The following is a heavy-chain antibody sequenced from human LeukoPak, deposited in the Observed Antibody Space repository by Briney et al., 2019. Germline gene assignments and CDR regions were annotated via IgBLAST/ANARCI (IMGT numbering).Heavy chain of an antibody. CDR1: GYIFSSYG. CDR2: IIPIFGTA. Sequence: KVSCKASGYIFSSYGISWLRQAPGQGLEWMGGIIPIFGTANYAQKFQGRVTITADESTSTAYMELSSLRSEDTAVYYCARDRGGSYNYWGQGTLVTVSS. J-gene: IGHJ4*02. V-gene: IGHV1-69*01. CDR3: ARDRGGSYNY. D-gene: IGHD1-26*01.